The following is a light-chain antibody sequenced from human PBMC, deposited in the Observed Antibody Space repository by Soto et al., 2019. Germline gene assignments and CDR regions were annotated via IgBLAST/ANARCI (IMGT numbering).Light chain of an antibody. J-gene: IGKJ4*01. V-gene: IGKV3-20*01. CDR3: QQYDSSPPGLT. CDR1: QSISSN. CDR2: GAS. Sequence: EVVMTQSPATLSVSPGERATLSCRANQSISSNLAWYQQKPGQAPRLLIYGASSRATGIPDRFSGSGSGTDFTLTISRLEPEDSAVYYCQQYDSSPPGLTFGGGTKVDIK.